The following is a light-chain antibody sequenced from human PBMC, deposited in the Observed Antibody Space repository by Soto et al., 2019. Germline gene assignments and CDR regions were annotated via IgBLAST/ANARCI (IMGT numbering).Light chain of an antibody. CDR2: DKD. V-gene: IGLV1-51*01. Sequence: QSVLTQPPSASAAPGQRVTISCSGCSSNIPHNYVSWYQQLPVTGPKLLIYDKDQRPSSIPPRFSGAKSGTAATLGITGRQTGDEADYYCATWDSSLSGVVFGGGTKRTAL. CDR3: ATWDSSLSGVV. CDR1: SSNIPHNY. J-gene: IGLJ2*01.